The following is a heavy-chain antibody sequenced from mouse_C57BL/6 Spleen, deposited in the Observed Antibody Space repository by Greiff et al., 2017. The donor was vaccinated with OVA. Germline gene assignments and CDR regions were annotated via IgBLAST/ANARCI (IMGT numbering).Heavy chain of an antibody. V-gene: IGHV1-50*01. CDR1: GYTFTSYW. Sequence: QVQLQQSGAELVKPGASVKLSCKASGYTFTSYWMQWVKQRPGQDLEWIGEIDPSDSYTNYNQKFKGKATLTVDTSSSTAYMQLSSLTSEDSAVYYCARAPITTVVATKDYWGQGTTLTVSS. J-gene: IGHJ2*01. CDR2: IDPSDSYT. CDR3: ARAPITTVVATKDY. D-gene: IGHD1-1*01.